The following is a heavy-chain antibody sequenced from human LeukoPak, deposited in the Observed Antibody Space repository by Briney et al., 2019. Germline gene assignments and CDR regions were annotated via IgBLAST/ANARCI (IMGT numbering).Heavy chain of an antibody. D-gene: IGHD5-24*01. J-gene: IGHJ3*02. CDR1: GYTFTNYY. CDR3: ARVRDGYNDAYDI. V-gene: IGHV1-46*01. CDR2: INPSGGNT. Sequence: ASVKVSCKASGYTFTNYYMHWVRQAPGQGLEWRGIINPSGGNTNYAQSFQGRVTMTRDTSTSTVYMELSSLRSEDTAVYYCARVRDGYNDAYDIWGQGTMVTVPS.